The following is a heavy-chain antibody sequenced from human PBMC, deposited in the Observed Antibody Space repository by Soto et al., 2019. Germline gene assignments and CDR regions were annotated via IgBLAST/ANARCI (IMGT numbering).Heavy chain of an antibody. CDR1: GFALSTSGMF. D-gene: IGHD3-22*01. V-gene: IGHV2-70*01. CDR2: IDRDDDK. CDR3: ARNTHYYDSSGYDY. J-gene: IGHJ4*02. Sequence: ESGPTLVNPTQTLTLTCTFSGFALSTSGMFVSWIRQPPGKALEWLALIDRDDDKYYNTSLKTRLTISKDTSKNQVVLSMTNMDPVDTATYFCARNTHYYDSSGYDYWGQGTLVTVSS.